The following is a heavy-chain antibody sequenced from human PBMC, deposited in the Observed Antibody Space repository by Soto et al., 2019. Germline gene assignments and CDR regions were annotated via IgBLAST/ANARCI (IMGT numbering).Heavy chain of an antibody. J-gene: IGHJ6*03. V-gene: IGHV3-49*03. Sequence: GGSLRLSCTASGFTFGDYAMSWFRQAPGKGLEWVGFIRSKAYGGKTEYAASVKGRFTISRDDSKSIAYLQMNSLKTEDTAVYYCTRDEGYYGSGSYGTYYYYYMDVWGKGTTVTVSS. CDR3: TRDEGYYGSGSYGTYYYYYMDV. D-gene: IGHD3-10*01. CDR2: IRSKAYGGKT. CDR1: GFTFGDYA.